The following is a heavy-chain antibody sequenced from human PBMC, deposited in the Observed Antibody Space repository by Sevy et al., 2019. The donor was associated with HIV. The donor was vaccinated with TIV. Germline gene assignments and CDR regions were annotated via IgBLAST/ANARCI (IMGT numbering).Heavy chain of an antibody. D-gene: IGHD2-15*01. CDR2: ISSSSTYI. J-gene: IGHJ6*02. CDR3: ARDLVIPATTDYFYYGMDV. V-gene: IGHV3-21*01. CDR1: GFTIRTYN. Sequence: GGSLRLSCAASGFTIRTYNMNWVRQAPGKGLEWVSSISSSSTYIYYADSVKGRFTISRDNAKNSLYLKMSSLRAEDTAVYYCARDLVIPATTDYFYYGMDVWGQGTTVTVSS.